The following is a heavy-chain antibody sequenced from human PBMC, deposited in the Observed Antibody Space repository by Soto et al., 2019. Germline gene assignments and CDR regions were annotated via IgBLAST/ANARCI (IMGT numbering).Heavy chain of an antibody. CDR3: ARISSVDPYGYVNGGLDV. V-gene: IGHV4-59*01. J-gene: IGHJ6*02. D-gene: IGHD5-18*01. CDR2: FYHSGNS. CDR1: GGSIRSYY. Sequence: LSLTCSVSGGSIRSYYWSWIRQSPEKGLEWIGYFYHSGNSNYNPSLKSRVTISVDTSKNQLSLSLRSVAAADTAVYFCARISSVDPYGYVNGGLDVWGQGTTVTVSS.